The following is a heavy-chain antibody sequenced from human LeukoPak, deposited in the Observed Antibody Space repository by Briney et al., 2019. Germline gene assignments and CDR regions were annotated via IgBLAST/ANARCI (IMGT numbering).Heavy chain of an antibody. J-gene: IGHJ6*03. D-gene: IGHD3-10*01. CDR3: ARDPGTLLRGSRRGYDGNYYYMDV. CDR2: FYNSGNT. V-gene: IGHV4-61*09. Sequence: SETLSLTCSVSGGSISSGSYCGRWVRQPAGKGLEWIGHFYNSGNTNNNPSRKIRVTITVDKSKNPFSMKLSSVTAADTAVYYCARDPGTLLRGSRRGYDGNYYYMDVWGKGTTVTISS. CDR1: GGSISSGSYC.